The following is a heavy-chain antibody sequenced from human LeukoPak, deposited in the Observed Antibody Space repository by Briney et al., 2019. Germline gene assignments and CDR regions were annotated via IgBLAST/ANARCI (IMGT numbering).Heavy chain of an antibody. V-gene: IGHV4-39*01. CDR1: GGSISSSNYF. CDR3: ARQTGSGLFILP. CDR2: LYYSGSTSSGST. J-gene: IGHJ4*02. Sequence: SETLSLTCTVSGGSISSSNYFWGWIRQPPGKGLEWIGSLYYSGSTSSGSTYYNPSLKSRVTISVDTSKNQFSLKLTSVTAADTAVYYCARQTGSGLFILPGGQGTLVTVSS. D-gene: IGHD3/OR15-3a*01.